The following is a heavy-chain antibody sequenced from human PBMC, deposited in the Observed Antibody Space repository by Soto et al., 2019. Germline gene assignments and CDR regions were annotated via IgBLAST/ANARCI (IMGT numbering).Heavy chain of an antibody. Sequence: GESLKISCKASGYSFSSYWIGWVRQIPGKGLEWMGIIFPDDSETRYSPSFQGKVSISVDKSITTAYLQWSSLKASDTAMYYCSRRLYDTSGYRYFDFWGQGTLVTVSS. CDR2: IFPDDSET. V-gene: IGHV5-51*01. J-gene: IGHJ4*02. D-gene: IGHD3-22*01. CDR3: SRRLYDTSGYRYFDF. CDR1: GYSFSSYW.